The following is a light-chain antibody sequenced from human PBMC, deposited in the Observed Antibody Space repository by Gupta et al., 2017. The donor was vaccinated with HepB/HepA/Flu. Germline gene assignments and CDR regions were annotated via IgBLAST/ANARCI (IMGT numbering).Light chain of an antibody. Sequence: EIVMTQPPATLSVSPGERATLSCRASQSVSSNLAWYQQKPGQAPRLLIYGASTRATGIPASFSGSGSGTXFTLTIXSLQSEDFAVYYCQQDNNWPRAFGXGTKVEIK. CDR1: QSVSSN. J-gene: IGKJ1*01. V-gene: IGKV3-15*01. CDR3: QQDNNWPRA. CDR2: GAS.